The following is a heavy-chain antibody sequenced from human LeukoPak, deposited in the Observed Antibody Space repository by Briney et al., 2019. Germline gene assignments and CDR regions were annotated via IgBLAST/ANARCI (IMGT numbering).Heavy chain of an antibody. CDR3: AKRGVVIRVILVGFHKEAYYFDS. J-gene: IGHJ4*02. V-gene: IGHV3-23*01. D-gene: IGHD3-22*01. CDR1: GITLSNYG. Sequence: GGSLRLSCAASGITLSNYGMSWVRQAPGKGLEWVAGISGSGGSTNYADSVKGRFTISRDNPKNTLYLQMNSLRAEDTAVYFCAKRGVVIRVILVGFHKEAYYFDSWGQGALVAVSS. CDR2: ISGSGGST.